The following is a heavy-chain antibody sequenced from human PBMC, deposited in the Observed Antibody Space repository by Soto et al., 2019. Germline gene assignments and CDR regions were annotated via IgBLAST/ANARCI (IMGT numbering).Heavy chain of an antibody. D-gene: IGHD4-17*01. CDR2: ISYSGST. V-gene: IGHV4-61*01. CDR3: ARVYGDYLDY. J-gene: IGHJ4*02. Sequence: PSETLSLTCTVSGDSISSSNNYWSWIRQPPGKGLEWIGFISYSGSTTYNPSLKSRVTISVDTSKNQFSLKLSSVTAADTAVYYCARVYGDYLDYWGQGTLVTVSS. CDR1: GDSISSSNNY.